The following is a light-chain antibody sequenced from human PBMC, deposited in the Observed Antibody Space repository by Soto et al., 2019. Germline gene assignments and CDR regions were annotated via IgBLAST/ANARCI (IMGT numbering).Light chain of an antibody. CDR1: PSDIGAYNY. Sequence: QSALTQPASASGSPGQSITISCSGTPSDIGAYNYVSWYQHLPGKAPKVIIYDVTNRPSGVPNRFSGSKSGTTASLTISGLQAEDEADYYCGSYTISNNLRVFGAGTKLTVL. V-gene: IGLV2-14*03. CDR3: GSYTISNNLRV. J-gene: IGLJ3*02. CDR2: DVT.